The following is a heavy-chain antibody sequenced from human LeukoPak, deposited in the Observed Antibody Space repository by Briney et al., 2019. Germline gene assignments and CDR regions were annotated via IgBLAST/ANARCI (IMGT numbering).Heavy chain of an antibody. D-gene: IGHD3-3*01. CDR2: IKQDGSEK. Sequence: PGGSLRLSCAASGFTFSSYWMSWVRQAPGKGLEWVANIKQDGSEKYYVDSVKGRFTISRDNAKNSLYLQMNSLRAEDTAVYYCARGDYDFWSGYSDYWGQGTLVTVSS. CDR1: GFTFSSYW. CDR3: ARGDYDFWSGYSDY. V-gene: IGHV3-7*01. J-gene: IGHJ4*02.